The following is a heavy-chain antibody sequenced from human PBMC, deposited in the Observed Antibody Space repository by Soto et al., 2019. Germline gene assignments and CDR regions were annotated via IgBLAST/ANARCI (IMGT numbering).Heavy chain of an antibody. D-gene: IGHD3-3*01. Sequence: SESMSPTSAVYGGSTTSSTWWTWVRLTHGQGLERISVIYPSWATNYNPSLKTRATTSLNKATIQLSLMLSAVTAADSAVDYCAREGVRVGVVPRWGLDPWGQGSLVTVSS. J-gene: IGHJ5*02. CDR1: GGSTTSSTW. CDR2: IYPSWAT. V-gene: IGHV4-4*02. CDR3: AREGVRVGVVPRWGLDP.